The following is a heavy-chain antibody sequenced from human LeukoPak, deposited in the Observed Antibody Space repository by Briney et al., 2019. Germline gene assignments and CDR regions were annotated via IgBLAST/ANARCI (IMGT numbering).Heavy chain of an antibody. J-gene: IGHJ3*02. CDR3: ARVNGYDAFDI. D-gene: IGHD5-24*01. V-gene: IGHV1-46*01. CDR1: GYIFTTYY. CDR2: INPSGGST. Sequence: GASVKVSCKASGYIFTTYYMHWVRQAPGQGLEWMGIINPSGGSTSYAQKFQGRVTMTRDTSTSTVYMELSSLRSEDTAVYYCARVNGYDAFDIWGQGTMVTVSS.